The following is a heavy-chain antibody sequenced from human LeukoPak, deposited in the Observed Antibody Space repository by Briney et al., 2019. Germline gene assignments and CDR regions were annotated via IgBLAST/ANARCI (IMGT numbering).Heavy chain of an antibody. Sequence: PSETLSLTCAVSGGSISSGGYSWSWIRQPPGKGLEWIGYIYHSGSTYYNPSLKSRVTISVDRSKNQFSLKLSSVTAADTAVYYCARGTETCDYWGQGTLVTVSS. V-gene: IGHV4-30-2*01. J-gene: IGHJ4*02. CDR1: GGSISSGGYS. CDR2: IYHSGST. CDR3: ARGTETCDY.